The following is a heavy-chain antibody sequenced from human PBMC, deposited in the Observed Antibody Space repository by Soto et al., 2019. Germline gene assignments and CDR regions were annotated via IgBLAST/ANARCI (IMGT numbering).Heavy chain of an antibody. Sequence: EVQLVESGGNLIQPGGSLRLSCAASGITFSNFEMNWVRQAPGKGLEWVSYISSTGSTKYYADSVKGRFTISRDNDKNSLYLEMKSLRVEDTAVYYCAIDYSGSGTYYFWGQGTLVTVSS. J-gene: IGHJ4*02. D-gene: IGHD3-10*01. CDR1: GITFSNFE. CDR3: AIDYSGSGTYYF. CDR2: ISSTGSTK. V-gene: IGHV3-48*03.